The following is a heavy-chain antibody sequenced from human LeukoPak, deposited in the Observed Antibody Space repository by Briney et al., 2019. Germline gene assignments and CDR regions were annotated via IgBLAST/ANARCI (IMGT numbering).Heavy chain of an antibody. CDR1: GFSFTDFW. V-gene: IGHV3-7*04. J-gene: IGHJ4*02. CDR2: IHPEGNEK. Sequence: GGSLRLSCAVSGFSFTDFWMSWVRQAPGRGLEWVANIHPEGNEKYHVESVKGRFTISRDNTKNLLFLQMNGLRVEDTAVYYCARGDAFSGDHWGQGTVVTVSS. CDR3: ARGDAFSGDH.